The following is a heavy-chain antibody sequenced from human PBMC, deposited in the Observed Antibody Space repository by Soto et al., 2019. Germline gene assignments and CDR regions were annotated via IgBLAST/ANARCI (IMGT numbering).Heavy chain of an antibody. Sequence: SVKVSCKASGGTFSSYAISWVRQAPGQGLEWMGGIIPIFGTANYAQKFQGGVTITADESTSTAYMELSSLRSEDTAVYYCARMDYDFWSGYLNYYYYGMDVWGQGTTVTVSS. D-gene: IGHD3-3*01. J-gene: IGHJ6*02. V-gene: IGHV1-69*13. CDR1: GGTFSSYA. CDR3: ARMDYDFWSGYLNYYYYGMDV. CDR2: IIPIFGTA.